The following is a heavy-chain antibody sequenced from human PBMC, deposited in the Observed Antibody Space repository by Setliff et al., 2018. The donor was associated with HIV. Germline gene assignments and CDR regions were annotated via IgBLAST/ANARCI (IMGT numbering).Heavy chain of an antibody. Sequence: SVKVSCKASGGTLSTSAIGWLRQAPGQGLEWMGGFIPMFGITQYAPKFQGSVTITADESTSTVYMELNSLRSEDTAVYYCARQKAAEYSSSFSFDPWGQGTLVTVSS. CDR2: FIPMFGIT. J-gene: IGHJ5*02. CDR3: ARQKAAEYSSSFSFDP. CDR1: GGTLSTSA. D-gene: IGHD6-6*01. V-gene: IGHV1-69*13.